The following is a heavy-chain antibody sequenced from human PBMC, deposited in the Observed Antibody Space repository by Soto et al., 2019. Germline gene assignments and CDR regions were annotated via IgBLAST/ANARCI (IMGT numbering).Heavy chain of an antibody. V-gene: IGHV1-69*01. CDR3: ARENGGTYNGAFDL. D-gene: IGHD1-26*01. J-gene: IGHJ3*01. CDR1: GGPFSTNA. Sequence: QVQLVQSGAGVRKPGSSVKVSCEASGGPFSTNALSWVRQAPGQGLEWIGGIIFVFNTSNYAQKFQGRVTIIADASTRTVYLALRSLTSDDTAVYYCARENGGTYNGAFDLWGQGTMVTVSS. CDR2: IIFVFNTS.